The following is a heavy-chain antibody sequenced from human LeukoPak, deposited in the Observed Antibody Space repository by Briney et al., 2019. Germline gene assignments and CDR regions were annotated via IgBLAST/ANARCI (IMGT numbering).Heavy chain of an antibody. CDR2: INHSGST. J-gene: IGHJ4*02. V-gene: IGHV4-30-2*01. Sequence: SQTLSLTCAVSGGSISSGGYSWSWIRQPPGKGLEWIGYINHSGSTNYNPSLKSRVTISVDTSKNQFSLKLSSVTAADTAVYYCARGPQWLVPTYWGQGTLVTVSS. CDR1: GGSISSGGYS. CDR3: ARGPQWLVPTY. D-gene: IGHD6-19*01.